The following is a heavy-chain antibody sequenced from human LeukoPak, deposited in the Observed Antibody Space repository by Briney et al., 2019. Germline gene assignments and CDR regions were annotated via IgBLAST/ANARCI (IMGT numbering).Heavy chain of an antibody. CDR1: GFTFSSYG. J-gene: IGHJ4*02. CDR2: IRYDGSNK. Sequence: GGSLRLSCAASGFTFSSYGMHWVRQAPGKGLEWVAFIRYDGSNKYYADSVKGRFTISRDNSKNTLYLQMNSLRAEDTAVYYCAKARSGYSYGHLVDYWGQGTLVTVSS. CDR3: AKARSGYSYGHLVDY. V-gene: IGHV3-30*02. D-gene: IGHD5-18*01.